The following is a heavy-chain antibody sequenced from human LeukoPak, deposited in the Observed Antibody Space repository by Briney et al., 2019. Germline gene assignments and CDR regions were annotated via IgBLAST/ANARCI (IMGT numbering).Heavy chain of an antibody. J-gene: IGHJ3*01. D-gene: IGHD2-2*01. CDR1: NGSISSSNYY. CDR3: ARYCRWTFSSSCYWKDAFDF. V-gene: IGHV4-39*01. CDR2: IYYTGST. Sequence: SETLSLTCTVSNGSISSSNYYWGWIRQPPGKGLEWIGNIYYTGSTHYNPSLKSRVTMSVDTSKKQFSLKLTSVIAADTAVYFCARYCRWTFSSSCYWKDAFDFWGQGTMVTVSS.